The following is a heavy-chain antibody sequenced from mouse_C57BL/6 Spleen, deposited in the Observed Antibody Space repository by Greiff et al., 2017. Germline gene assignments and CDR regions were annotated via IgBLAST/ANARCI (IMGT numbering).Heavy chain of an antibody. Sequence: QVQLQQPGAELVMPGASVKLSCKASGYTFTSYWMPWVKQRPGQGLEWIGEIDPSDSYTNYNQKFKGKSTLTVDKSSSTAYMQLSSLTSEDSAVYYCARYCYGSSYRYFDVWGTGTTVTVAS. V-gene: IGHV1-69*01. D-gene: IGHD1-1*01. J-gene: IGHJ1*03. CDR3: ARYCYGSSYRYFDV. CDR1: GYTFTSYW. CDR2: IDPSDSYT.